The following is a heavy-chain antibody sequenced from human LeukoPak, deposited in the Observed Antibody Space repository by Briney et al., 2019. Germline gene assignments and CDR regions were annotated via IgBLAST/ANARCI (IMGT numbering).Heavy chain of an antibody. CDR3: ARRAGYGSGSYY. D-gene: IGHD3-10*01. CDR1: GGSISSYY. J-gene: IGHJ4*02. V-gene: IGHV4-59*08. Sequence: SETLSLTCTVSGGSISSYYWSWIRQPPGKGLEWIGYIFHSGSTNYNPSVKSRVTISVDTSKNQFSLKLSSVTAADTVVYYCARRAGYGSGSYYWGQGTLVTVSS. CDR2: IFHSGST.